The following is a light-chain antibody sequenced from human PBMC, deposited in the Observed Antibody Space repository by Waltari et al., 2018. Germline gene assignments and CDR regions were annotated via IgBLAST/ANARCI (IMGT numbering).Light chain of an antibody. CDR2: DFS. V-gene: IGLV2-14*03. J-gene: IGLJ2*01. CDR3: SSYISSDTLEL. CDR1: SSHVGGYNY. Sequence: HSALTQPPSVSGSPGQPLPLPCTGTSSHVGGYNYFPWSQQHPGNAPILMIFDFSNRPSGVSNRFSGSKSGNTASRTVSGLQAEEEADYYCSSYISSDTLELFGGGTSLTVL.